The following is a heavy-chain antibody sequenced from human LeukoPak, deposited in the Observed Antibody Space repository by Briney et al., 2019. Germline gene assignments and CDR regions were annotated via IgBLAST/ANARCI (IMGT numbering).Heavy chain of an antibody. CDR3: ARQILFHSERWLKFFDY. CDR2: LYYSGST. J-gene: IGHJ4*02. CDR1: GGSISSSSYY. V-gene: IGHV4-39*01. Sequence: SETLSLTCTVSGGSISSSSYYWGWIRQPPGKGLEWIGSLYYSGSTYYNPSLKSRVTISVDTSKNQFSLKLSSVTAADTAVYYCARQILFHSERWLKFFDYWGQGTLVTVSS. D-gene: IGHD5-24*01.